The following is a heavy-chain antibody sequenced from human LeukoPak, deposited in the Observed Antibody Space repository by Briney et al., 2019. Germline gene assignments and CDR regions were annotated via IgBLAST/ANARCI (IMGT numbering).Heavy chain of an antibody. CDR2: ISLSGTDT. Sequence: PGGSLRLSCAASGFIFRSYVMSWVRQAPGKGLEWVSGISLSGTDTYYTDSVRGRFIISRDNSNNTLYLQMNTLRADDTAVYYCSKATGPNSFRYIEYWGQGTLVTVSS. J-gene: IGHJ4*02. CDR3: SKATGPNSFRYIEY. D-gene: IGHD1-14*01. CDR1: GFIFRSYV. V-gene: IGHV3-23*01.